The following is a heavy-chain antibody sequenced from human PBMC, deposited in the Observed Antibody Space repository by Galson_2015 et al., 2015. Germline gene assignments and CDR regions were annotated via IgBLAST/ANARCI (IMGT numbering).Heavy chain of an antibody. CDR2: IYWDDDK. D-gene: IGHD3-3*01. J-gene: IGHJ4*02. CDR1: GFSLSTSGVG. V-gene: IGHV2-5*02. Sequence: PALVKPTQTLTLTCTFSGFSLSTSGVGVGWIRQPPGKALEWLALIYWDDDKRYSPSLKSRLTITKDTSKNQVVLTMTNMDPVDTATYYCAHSGIDFWSGPHLKYYFDYWGQGTLVTVSS. CDR3: AHSGIDFWSGPHLKYYFDY.